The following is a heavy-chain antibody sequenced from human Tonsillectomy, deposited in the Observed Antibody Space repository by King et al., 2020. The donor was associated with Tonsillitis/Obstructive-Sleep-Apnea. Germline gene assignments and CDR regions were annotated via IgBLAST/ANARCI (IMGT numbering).Heavy chain of an antibody. CDR1: GFTFSSYA. D-gene: IGHD1-26*01. CDR3: ARDGGYSGVFTDFAY. V-gene: IGHV3-30-3*01. J-gene: IGHJ4*02. Sequence: QVQLVESGGGVVQPGRSLRVSCAASGFTFSSYAMHWVRQAPGKGLEWGAVISYDGSNKFYADSVEGRFTISRDNSKNTLYLQINSLRPEDTAVYYCARDGGYSGVFTDFAYGGQGTLVTVSS. CDR2: ISYDGSNK.